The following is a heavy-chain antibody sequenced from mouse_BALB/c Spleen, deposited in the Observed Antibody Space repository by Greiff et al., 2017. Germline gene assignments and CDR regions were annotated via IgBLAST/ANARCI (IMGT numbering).Heavy chain of an antibody. D-gene: IGHD2-3*01. V-gene: IGHV1S81*02. Sequence: QVQLQLSGAELVKPGASVKLSCKASGYTFTSYYMYWVKQRPGQGLEWIGEINPSNGGTNFNEKFKSKATLTVDKSSSTAYMQLSSLTSEDSAVYYCTRWGSGYSTLYAMDYWGQGTSVTVSS. CDR1: GYTFTSYY. CDR3: TRWGSGYSTLYAMDY. J-gene: IGHJ4*01. CDR2: INPSNGGT.